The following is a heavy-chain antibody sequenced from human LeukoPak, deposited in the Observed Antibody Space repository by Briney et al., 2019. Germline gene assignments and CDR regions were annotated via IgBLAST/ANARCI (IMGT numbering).Heavy chain of an antibody. CDR1: GFTFSSYA. CDR3: AKAPVHPKVAGPFFDY. CDR2: ISGSGGST. V-gene: IGHV3-23*01. Sequence: GGSLRLSCAASGFTFSSYAMSWVRQAPGKGLEWVSAISGSGGSTYYADSVKGRFTISRDNSKNTLYLQMNSLRAEDTAVYYCAKAPVHPKVAGPFFDYWGQGTLITVSS. D-gene: IGHD6-19*01. J-gene: IGHJ4*02.